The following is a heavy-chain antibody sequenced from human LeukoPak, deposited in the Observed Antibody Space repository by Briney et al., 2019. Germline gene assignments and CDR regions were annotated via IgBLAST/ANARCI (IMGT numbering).Heavy chain of an antibody. CDR1: GFTFSSYA. CDR3: ARVKGQWLVMDWFDP. Sequence: GASLRLSCAASGFTFSSYAMSWVRQAPGKGLEWVSAISGSGGSTYYADSVKGRFTISRDNSKNTLYLQMNSLRAEDTAVYYCARVKGQWLVMDWFDPWGQGTLVTVSS. D-gene: IGHD6-19*01. CDR2: ISGSGGST. V-gene: IGHV3-23*01. J-gene: IGHJ5*02.